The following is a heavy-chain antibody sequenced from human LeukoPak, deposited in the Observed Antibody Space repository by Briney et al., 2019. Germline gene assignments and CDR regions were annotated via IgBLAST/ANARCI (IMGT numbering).Heavy chain of an antibody. CDR3: ARTLIEYSVSSCYFDY. Sequence: GGSLRPSCAASGFTYTKHAMHWVRLAPGKGLEWVAVISYDGSNKKYADSVKGRFAISRDNSKNTLYLQMNSLRAEDTAVYYCARTLIEYSVSSCYFDYWGQGTLVTVSS. D-gene: IGHD6-6*01. J-gene: IGHJ4*02. V-gene: IGHV3-30*09. CDR1: GFTYTKHA. CDR2: ISYDGSNK.